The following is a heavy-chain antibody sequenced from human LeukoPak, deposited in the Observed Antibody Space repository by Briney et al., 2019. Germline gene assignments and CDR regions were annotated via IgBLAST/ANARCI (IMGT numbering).Heavy chain of an antibody. CDR1: GFTFSSYA. Sequence: GGSLRLSCAASGFTFSSYAMSWVRQAPGKGLEWVSTISGSGSSTYYADSVKGRFTISKDKSKNTLFLQMNSLRAEDTAVYYCAKKGYYDSGSEFAFDSWGQGTLVTVSS. CDR2: ISGSGSST. J-gene: IGHJ4*02. CDR3: AKKGYYDSGSEFAFDS. V-gene: IGHV3-23*01. D-gene: IGHD3-10*01.